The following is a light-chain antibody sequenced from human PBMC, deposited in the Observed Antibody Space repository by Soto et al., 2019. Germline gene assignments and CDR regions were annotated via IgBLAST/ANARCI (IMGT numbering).Light chain of an antibody. CDR1: QPINRW. CDR2: AAS. CDR3: KQSKSFPLT. V-gene: IGKV1-12*01. Sequence: DIQMTQSPSPLPASVGDRVTITCRASQPINRWLAWYQQKPGKAPKLLIYAASSLHTGVPLRFSGSGSGTDFSLTISSLQPEDFATYYCKQSKSFPLTFGGGTKVDIK. J-gene: IGKJ4*01.